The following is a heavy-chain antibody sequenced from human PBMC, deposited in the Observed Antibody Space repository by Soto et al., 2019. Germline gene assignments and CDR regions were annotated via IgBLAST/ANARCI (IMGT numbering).Heavy chain of an antibody. CDR2: IFSNDEK. CDR3: AQILSYGSGWYFGYYYGMDV. D-gene: IGHD6-19*01. CDR1: GFSLSNARMG. J-gene: IGHJ6*02. Sequence: APTLVNPTETLTLTFTVSGFSLSNARMGVSWIRQPPGKALEWLAHIFSNDEKSYSTSLKSRLTISKDTSKSQVVLTMTNMDPVDTATYYCAQILSYGSGWYFGYYYGMDVWGQGTTVTDSS. V-gene: IGHV2-26*01.